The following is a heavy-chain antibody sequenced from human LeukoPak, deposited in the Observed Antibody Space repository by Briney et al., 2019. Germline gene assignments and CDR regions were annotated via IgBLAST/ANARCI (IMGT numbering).Heavy chain of an antibody. J-gene: IGHJ4*02. V-gene: IGHV3-23*01. Sequence: GGSLRLSCAASGFTFSSYAMSWVRQAPGKGLEWVSAISGSGGSTYYADSVKGRFTISRDNSKNTLYLQMNSLRAEDTAVYYCAKGRREYYYGSGSYYWGQGTLVTVSS. D-gene: IGHD3-10*01. CDR3: AKGRREYYYGSGSYY. CDR2: ISGSGGST. CDR1: GFTFSSYA.